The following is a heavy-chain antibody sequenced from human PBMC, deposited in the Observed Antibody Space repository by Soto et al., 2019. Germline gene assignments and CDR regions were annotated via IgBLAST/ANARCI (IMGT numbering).Heavy chain of an antibody. Sequence: SETLSLTCTVSGGSISSGGYYWSWIRQHPGKGLEWIGYIYYSGSTYYNPSLKSRVTISVDTSKNQFSLKLSSVTAADTAVYYCARAGSVYDFWSGYIPRDYYYGMDVWGQGTTVTVSS. J-gene: IGHJ6*02. CDR3: ARAGSVYDFWSGYIPRDYYYGMDV. CDR2: IYYSGST. D-gene: IGHD3-3*01. V-gene: IGHV4-31*03. CDR1: GGSISSGGYY.